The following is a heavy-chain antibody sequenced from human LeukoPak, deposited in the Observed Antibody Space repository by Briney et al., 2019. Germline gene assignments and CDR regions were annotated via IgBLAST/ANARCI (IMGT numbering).Heavy chain of an antibody. CDR2: IIPILGIA. D-gene: IGHD4-17*01. V-gene: IGHV1-69*04. J-gene: IGHJ4*02. CDR3: ARDQIYDYGDYAYFDY. Sequence: SVKVSCKASGGTFSSYAISWVRQAPGQGLEWMGRIIPILGIANYAQKFQGRVTITADKSTSTAYMELSSLRSEDTAVYYCARDQIYDYGDYAYFDYWGQGTLVTVSS. CDR1: GGTFSSYA.